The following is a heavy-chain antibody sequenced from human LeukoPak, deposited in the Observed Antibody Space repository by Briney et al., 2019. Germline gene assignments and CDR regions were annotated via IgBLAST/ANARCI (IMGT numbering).Heavy chain of an antibody. CDR2: INHSGST. Sequence: SETLSLTCAVYGGSFSGYYWSWIRQPPGKGLEWIGEINHSGSTHYNPSLKSRVTISVDTSKNQFSLKLSSVTAADTAVYYCARGRIVALHLRPSFCDYWGQGTLVTVSS. J-gene: IGHJ4*02. CDR3: ARGRIVALHLRPSFCDY. V-gene: IGHV4-34*01. CDR1: GGSFSGYY. D-gene: IGHD6-25*01.